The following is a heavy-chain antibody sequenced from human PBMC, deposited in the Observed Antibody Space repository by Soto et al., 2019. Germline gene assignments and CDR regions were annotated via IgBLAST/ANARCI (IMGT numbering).Heavy chain of an antibody. J-gene: IGHJ4*02. CDR3: ARDLDGSGSYYTDH. D-gene: IGHD3-10*01. CDR2: ISPYNGNT. Sequence: ASVKVSCKASGYIFITYGISWVRQAPGQGLEWMGRISPYNGNTNYAQNLQGRVTMTTDTSTSTAYMELRSLRSDDTAVYYCARDLDGSGSYYTDHWSPRTQVTVSS. CDR1: GYIFITYG. V-gene: IGHV1-18*01.